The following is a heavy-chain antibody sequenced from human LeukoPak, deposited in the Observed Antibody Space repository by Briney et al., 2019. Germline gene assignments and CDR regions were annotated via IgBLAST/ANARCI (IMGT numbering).Heavy chain of an antibody. CDR2: IRYNGGKE. V-gene: IGHV3-30*02. CDR3: AKVSSSCPDCSFDS. CDR1: GFTFSSYG. D-gene: IGHD6-13*01. J-gene: IGHJ4*02. Sequence: GGSLRLSCAASGFTFSSYGMHWVRQAPGKGLEWVAFIRYNGGKEHHADSVKGRFTISRDNSKNTLYLQMNSLRAEDTAVYYCAKVSSSCPDCSFDSWGQGTLVTVSS.